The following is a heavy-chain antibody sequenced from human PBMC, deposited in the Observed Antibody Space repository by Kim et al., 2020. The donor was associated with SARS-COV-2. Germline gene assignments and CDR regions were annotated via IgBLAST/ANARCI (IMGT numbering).Heavy chain of an antibody. Sequence: SRVTIAVDTSKNQFSLKLSSVTAADTAVYYCARHISAIVVVPAAPNWFDPWGQGTLVTVSS. D-gene: IGHD2-2*01. V-gene: IGHV4-39*01. CDR3: ARHISAIVVVPAAPNWFDP. J-gene: IGHJ5*02.